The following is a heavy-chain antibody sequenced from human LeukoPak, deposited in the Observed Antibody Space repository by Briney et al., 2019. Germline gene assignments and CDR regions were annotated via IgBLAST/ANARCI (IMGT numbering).Heavy chain of an antibody. Sequence: SVKVSCTASGGTFSSYAISWVRQAPGQGLEWMGGIIPIFGTANYAQKFQGRVTITTDESTSTAYMELSSLRSEDTAVYYCASGGWLQPYYFDYWGQGTLVTVSS. CDR1: GGTFSSYA. CDR3: ASGGWLQPYYFDY. V-gene: IGHV1-69*05. CDR2: IIPIFGTA. J-gene: IGHJ4*02. D-gene: IGHD5-24*01.